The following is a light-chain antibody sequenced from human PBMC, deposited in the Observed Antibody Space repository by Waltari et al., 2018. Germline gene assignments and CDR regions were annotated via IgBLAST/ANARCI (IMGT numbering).Light chain of an antibody. V-gene: IGKV2-30*02. CDR3: MQGTHWYT. CDR2: KVS. CDR1: QSLVHSDGNIY. Sequence: EVVMTQSPLSLPVTLGQPATISCRSSQSLVHSDGNIYLNWLQQRPGQSPRRLIYKVSKRDSGVPDRFSGSGSGTDFTLKISRVEAEDVATYYCMQGTHWYTFGQGTKVEI. J-gene: IGKJ2*01.